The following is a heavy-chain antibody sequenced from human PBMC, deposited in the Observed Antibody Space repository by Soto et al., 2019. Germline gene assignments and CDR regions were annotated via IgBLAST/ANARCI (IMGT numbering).Heavy chain of an antibody. J-gene: IGHJ4*02. V-gene: IGHV1-69*13. CDR3: ARGGGIVVVTAPYDY. CDR2: IIPIFGTA. CDR1: GGTFSSYA. Sequence: SVKVSCKASGGTFSSYAISWVRQAPGQGLEWMGGIIPIFGTANYAQKFQGRVTITADESTSTAYMELSSLTSEDTAVYYCARGGGIVVVTAPYDYWGQGTLVTVSS. D-gene: IGHD2-21*02.